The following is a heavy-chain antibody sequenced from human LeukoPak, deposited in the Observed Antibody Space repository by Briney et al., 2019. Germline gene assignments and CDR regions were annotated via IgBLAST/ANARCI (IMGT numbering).Heavy chain of an antibody. Sequence: ASVKVSCKASGYTFTGYYMHWVRQAPGQGLEWMGRINPNSGGTNYAQKFQGRVTMTRDTSISTAYMELSRLRSDDTAVYCCARDPVIAAAGTTHDYWGQGTLVTVSS. V-gene: IGHV1-2*06. CDR2: INPNSGGT. J-gene: IGHJ4*02. CDR3: ARDPVIAAAGTTHDY. D-gene: IGHD6-13*01. CDR1: GYTFTGYY.